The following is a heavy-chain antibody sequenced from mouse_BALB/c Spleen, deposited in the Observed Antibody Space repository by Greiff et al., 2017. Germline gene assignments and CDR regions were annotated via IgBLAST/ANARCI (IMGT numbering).Heavy chain of an antibody. V-gene: IGHV5-6-2*01. D-gene: IGHD4-1*01. J-gene: IGHJ4*01. CDR1: GFTFSSYY. CDR2: INSNGGST. Sequence: EVKLVESGGGLVKLGGSLKLSCAASGFTFSSYYMSWVRQTPEKRLELVAAINSNGGSTYYPDTVKGRFTISRDNAKNTLYLQMSSLKSEDTALYYCARQGTGDAMDYWGQGTSVTVSS. CDR3: ARQGTGDAMDY.